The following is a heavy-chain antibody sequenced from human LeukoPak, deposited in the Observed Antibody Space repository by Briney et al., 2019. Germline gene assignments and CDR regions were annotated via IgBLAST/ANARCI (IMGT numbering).Heavy chain of an antibody. CDR2: INVDGSSI. CDR3: ARVSVAGAQTHDY. J-gene: IGHJ4*02. CDR1: GFTLSKYW. D-gene: IGHD2-15*01. Sequence: GGSLRLPCAASGFTLSKYWMHWVRQAPGKGLVWVSRINVDGSSISYADSVKGRFTISRDNAKNTLYLQMNSLRVEDTAVYYCARVSVAGAQTHDYWGQGTLVTVSS. V-gene: IGHV3-74*01.